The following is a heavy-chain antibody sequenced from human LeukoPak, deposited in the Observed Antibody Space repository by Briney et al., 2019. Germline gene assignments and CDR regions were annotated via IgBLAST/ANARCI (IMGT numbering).Heavy chain of an antibody. CDR1: GFTLKGNS. CDR2: ISTTGTI. Sequence: GGSLRLSCAISGFTLKGNSMNWLRQAPGKGLEWLSYISTTGTIYYAESVKGRFSISRDNAKNSLYLQMNSLRPEDTAVYYCARDSLIFGVVTTFDYWGQGTLVTVSS. D-gene: IGHD3-3*01. J-gene: IGHJ4*02. V-gene: IGHV3-48*01. CDR3: ARDSLIFGVVTTFDY.